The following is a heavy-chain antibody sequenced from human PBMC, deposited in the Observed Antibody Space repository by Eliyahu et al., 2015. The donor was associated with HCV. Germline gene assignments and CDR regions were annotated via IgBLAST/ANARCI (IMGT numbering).Heavy chain of an antibody. Sequence: EVQLVESGGGLVQPGGSLRLSCAASGFTFSSYRMHWVRQAPGKGLVWVSRINSDGSSTNYADSVKGRFTISRDNAKNTLYLQMNSLRAEDTAVYYCASPYSRSSNWFDPWGQGTLVTVSS. CDR2: INSDGSST. J-gene: IGHJ5*02. D-gene: IGHD6-6*01. V-gene: IGHV3-74*01. CDR1: GFTFSSYR. CDR3: ASPYSRSSNWFDP.